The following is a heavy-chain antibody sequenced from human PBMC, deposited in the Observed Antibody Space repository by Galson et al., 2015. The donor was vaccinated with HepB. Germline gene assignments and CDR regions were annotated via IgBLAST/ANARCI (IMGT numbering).Heavy chain of an antibody. CDR2: ISSSSSYI. V-gene: IGHV3-21*01. CDR3: ARDLGFFDWLLVDAFDI. CDR1: GFTFSSYS. D-gene: IGHD3-9*01. Sequence: SLRLSCAASGFTFSSYSMNWVRQAPGKGLGWVSLISSSSSYIYYADSVKGRFTISRDNANNSLYLQMNSLRAEDTAVYYCARDLGFFDWLLVDAFDIWGQGTMVTVSS. J-gene: IGHJ3*02.